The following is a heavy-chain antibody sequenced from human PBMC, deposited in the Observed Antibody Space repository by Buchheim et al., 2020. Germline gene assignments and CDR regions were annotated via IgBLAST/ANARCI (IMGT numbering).Heavy chain of an antibody. Sequence: QITLKESGPTLVKPTQTLTLTCTFSGFSLSTNGVGVGWIRQSPGKALEWLGIIYWDDDRRYSPSLKSTLTITKETSKNQVVLTMTNMDPVDSATYYCAHSRPATNTNEYYFDNWGQGTL. V-gene: IGHV2-5*02. D-gene: IGHD2-8*01. CDR2: IYWDDDR. CDR3: AHSRPATNTNEYYFDN. CDR1: GFSLSTNGVG. J-gene: IGHJ4*02.